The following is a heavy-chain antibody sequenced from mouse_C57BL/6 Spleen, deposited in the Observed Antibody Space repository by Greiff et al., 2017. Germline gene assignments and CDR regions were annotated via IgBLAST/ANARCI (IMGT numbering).Heavy chain of an antibody. V-gene: IGHV1-50*01. CDR1: GYTFTSYW. CDR3: ARSTKTGTSAWFAY. D-gene: IGHD4-1*01. J-gene: IGHJ3*01. CDR2: IDPSACYT. Sequence: VQLQQPGAELVKPGASVKLSCKASGYTFTSYWLQWVKQRPGQGLEWIGEIDPSACYTNYNQKFTGKATLTVDTSSSTAYMQLSSLTSEDSAVYYCARSTKTGTSAWFAYWGQGTLVTVSA.